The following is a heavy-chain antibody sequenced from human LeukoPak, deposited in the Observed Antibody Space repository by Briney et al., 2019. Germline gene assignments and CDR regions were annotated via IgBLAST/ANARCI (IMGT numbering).Heavy chain of an antibody. D-gene: IGHD1-14*01. Sequence: PGGSLRLSCAASGFSFSSYGMHWVRQAPCKGLEWVTVIRYDGSDKFYADSVKGRFTTSRDNSRSTLYLQMNSLRPEDTAVYYCARDIVEPPGSGRYFDNWGQGTLVTVSS. CDR1: GFSFSSYG. CDR2: IRYDGSDK. J-gene: IGHJ4*02. V-gene: IGHV3-30*02. CDR3: ARDIVEPPGSGRYFDN.